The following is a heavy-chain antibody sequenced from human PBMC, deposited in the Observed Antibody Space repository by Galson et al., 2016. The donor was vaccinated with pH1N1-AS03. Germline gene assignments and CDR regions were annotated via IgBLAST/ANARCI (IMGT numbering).Heavy chain of an antibody. CDR1: GFPFSTYG. J-gene: IGHJ1*01. CDR2: ISYGGDLT. CDR3: ANIPVAGSWYFHL. D-gene: IGHD6-19*01. V-gene: IGHV3-23*01. Sequence: SLRLSCAASGFPFSTYGMTWVRQSLDKGLEWVSSISYGGDLTYYAESVKGRFSVSRDNSRNTLYLQLSNLRAEDTALYYCANIPVAGSWYFHLCGPGTLVTVSS.